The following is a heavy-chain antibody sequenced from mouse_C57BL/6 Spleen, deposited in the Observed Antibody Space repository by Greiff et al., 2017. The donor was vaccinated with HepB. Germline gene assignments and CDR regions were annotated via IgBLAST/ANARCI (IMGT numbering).Heavy chain of an antibody. CDR2: INPYNGGT. D-gene: IGHD4-1*01. CDR3: ARVTGTLYYAMDY. J-gene: IGHJ4*01. V-gene: IGHV1-19*01. Sequence: EVKLMESGPVLVKPGASVKMSCKASGYTFTDYYMNWVKQSHGKSLEWIGVINPYNGGTSYNQKFKGKATLTVDKSSSTAYMELNSLTSEDSAVYYCARVTGTLYYAMDYWGQGTSVTVSS. CDR1: GYTFTDYY.